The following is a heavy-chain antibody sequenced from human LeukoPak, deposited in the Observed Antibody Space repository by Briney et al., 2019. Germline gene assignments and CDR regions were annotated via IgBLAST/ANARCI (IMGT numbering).Heavy chain of an antibody. V-gene: IGHV3-48*03. CDR1: GFTFSNYD. D-gene: IGHD1-26*01. CDR2: ISRSGSTI. Sequence: SGGSLRLSCAASGFTFSNYDMNWVRQAPGKGLEWVSYISRSGSTISYADSVKGRFTISRDNSKNSLYLQLSSLRVEDTAVYYCATLWEVPMGYWGQGTLVTVSS. CDR3: ATLWEVPMGY. J-gene: IGHJ4*02.